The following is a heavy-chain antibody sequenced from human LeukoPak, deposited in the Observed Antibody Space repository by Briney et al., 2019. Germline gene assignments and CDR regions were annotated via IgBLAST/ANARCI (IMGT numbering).Heavy chain of an antibody. CDR2: ISSSGSTI. Sequence: GGSLRLSCAASGFTFSDYYMSWIRQAPGKGLEWVSSISSSGSTIYYADAVKGRFTISRDNAKNCLYLQMNSLRAEDTAVYYCARGRCSSTSCYPNWFDPWGQGTLVTVSS. D-gene: IGHD2-2*01. CDR3: ARGRCSSTSCYPNWFDP. J-gene: IGHJ5*02. V-gene: IGHV3-11*01. CDR1: GFTFSDYY.